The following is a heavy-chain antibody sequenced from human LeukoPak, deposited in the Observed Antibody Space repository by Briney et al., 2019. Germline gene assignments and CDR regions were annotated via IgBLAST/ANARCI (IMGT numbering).Heavy chain of an antibody. D-gene: IGHD5-18*01. Sequence: PSETLSLTCTVSGGSTSSSSYYWGWIRQPPGKGLEWIGSIYYSGSTYYNPSLKSRVTISVDTSKNQFSLKLSSVTAADTAVYYCARRKDTAMVTAHYFDYWGQGTLVTVSS. CDR1: GGSTSSSSYY. CDR3: ARRKDTAMVTAHYFDY. CDR2: IYYSGST. J-gene: IGHJ4*02. V-gene: IGHV4-39*01.